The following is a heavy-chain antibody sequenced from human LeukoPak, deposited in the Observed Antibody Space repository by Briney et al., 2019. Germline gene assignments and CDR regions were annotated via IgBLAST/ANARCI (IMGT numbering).Heavy chain of an antibody. CDR3: AKSVSGLSTVTTIQ. D-gene: IGHD4-17*01. V-gene: IGHV3-23*01. Sequence: PGGSLRLSCAASGFTFSSYAMSWVRQAPGKGLEWVSAISGSGGSTYYADSVKGGFTISRDNSKNTLYLQMNSLRAEDTAVYYCAKSVSGLSTVTTIQWGQGTLVTVSS. J-gene: IGHJ4*02. CDR2: ISGSGGST. CDR1: GFTFSSYA.